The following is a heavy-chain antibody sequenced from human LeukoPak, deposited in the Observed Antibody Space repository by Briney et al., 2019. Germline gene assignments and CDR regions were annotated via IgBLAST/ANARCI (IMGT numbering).Heavy chain of an antibody. V-gene: IGHV1-2*02. CDR3: VEAVAGTYFDY. J-gene: IGHJ4*02. D-gene: IGHD6-19*01. CDR2: INPNSGGT. CDR1: GYTFTGYY. Sequence: RASVKVSCKASGYTFTGYYMHWARQAPGQGLEWMGWINPNSGGTNYAQKFQGRVTMTRDTSISTAYMELSRLRSDDTAVYYCVEAVAGTYFDYWGQGTLVTVSS.